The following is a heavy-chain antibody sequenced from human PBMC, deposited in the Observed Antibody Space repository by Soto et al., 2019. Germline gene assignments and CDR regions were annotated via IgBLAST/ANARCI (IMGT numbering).Heavy chain of an antibody. J-gene: IGHJ4*01. Sequence: GKGLEWVIVISFDGRNTYYADSVKRRFTISRDNSKNTLHLHMTSLRAEDTAVYYCAILFFKQKTAYVISAGPRHY. CDR3: AILFFKQKTAYVISAGPRHY. D-gene: IGHD2-21*01. V-gene: IGHV3-30*03. CDR2: ISFDGRNT.